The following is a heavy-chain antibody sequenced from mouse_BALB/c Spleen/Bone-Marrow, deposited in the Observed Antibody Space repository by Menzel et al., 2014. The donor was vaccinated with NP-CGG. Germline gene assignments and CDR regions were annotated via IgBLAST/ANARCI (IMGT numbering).Heavy chain of an antibody. CDR1: GFDFRRYW. CDR3: ARLNYYGNLFV. D-gene: IGHD1-1*01. J-gene: IGHJ1*01. V-gene: IGHV4-1*02. Sequence: EVKLMESGGGLVQPGGSLKLSCAASGFDFRRYWMSWVRQAPGKGLEWIGEINQDSSTINYTPSLKDKFIISRDNAKNTLYLQMTKVRSEDTALYYCARLNYYGNLFVWGAGTTVTVSS. CDR2: INQDSSTI.